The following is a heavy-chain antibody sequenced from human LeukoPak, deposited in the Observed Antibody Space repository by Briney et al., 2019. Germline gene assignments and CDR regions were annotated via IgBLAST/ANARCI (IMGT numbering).Heavy chain of an antibody. D-gene: IGHD3/OR15-3a*01. J-gene: IGHJ4*02. V-gene: IGHV1-3*01. CDR1: GYTFTSYD. Sequence: ASVKVSCKASGYTFTSYDINWVRQATGQRLEWMGWINAGNGNTKYSQKFQGRVTITRDTSASTAYMELSSLRSEDTAVYYCARGRGLYYFDYWGQGTLVTVSS. CDR3: ARGRGLYYFDY. CDR2: INAGNGNT.